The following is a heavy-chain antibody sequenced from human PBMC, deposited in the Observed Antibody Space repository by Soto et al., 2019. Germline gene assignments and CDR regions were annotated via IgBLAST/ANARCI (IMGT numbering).Heavy chain of an antibody. CDR3: ARDGTYCSGTNCYVDY. D-gene: IGHD2-2*01. CDR2: ILSSSGYI. Sequence: GGSLRLSCAASGITFSSYNMNWVRQAPGKGLEWVSSILSSSGYIYYADSVKGRFTISRDNAKNSLYLQMNSLRAEDTAVYYCARDGTYCSGTNCYVDYWGQGTLVTVSS. J-gene: IGHJ4*02. V-gene: IGHV3-21*01. CDR1: GITFSSYN.